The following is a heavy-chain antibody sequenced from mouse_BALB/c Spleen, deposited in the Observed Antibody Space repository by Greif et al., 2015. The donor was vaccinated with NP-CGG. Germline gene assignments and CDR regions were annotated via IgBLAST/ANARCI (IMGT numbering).Heavy chain of an antibody. CDR2: IYPGDGDT. CDR1: GYAFSSYW. CDR3: ARAGFRYYAMDY. J-gene: IGHJ4*01. Sequence: VQLQQSGAELVRPGSSVKISCKASGYAFSSYWMNWVKQRPGQGLEWIGQIYPGDGDTNYNGKFKGKATLTADKSSSTAYMQLSSLTSEDSAVYFCARAGFRYYAMDYWGQGTSVTVSS. V-gene: IGHV1-80*01.